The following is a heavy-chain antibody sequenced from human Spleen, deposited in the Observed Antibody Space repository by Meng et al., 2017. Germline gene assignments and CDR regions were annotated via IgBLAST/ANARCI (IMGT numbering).Heavy chain of an antibody. Sequence: GESLKISCVASGLSFTDAWMSWVRQAPGKGLEWVGRIKRNSYGGTIDYAAPVKGRFTISRDDSKNTLYLQMDSLITADTAVYLCATGAAAAHHWGPGNRV. CDR1: GLSFTDAW. V-gene: IGHV3-15*01. J-gene: IGHJ5*02. D-gene: IGHD6-13*01. CDR2: IKRNSYGGTI. CDR3: ATGAAAAHH.